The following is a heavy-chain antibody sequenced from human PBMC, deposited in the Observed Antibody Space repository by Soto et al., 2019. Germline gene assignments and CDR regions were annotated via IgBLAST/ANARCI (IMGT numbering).Heavy chain of an antibody. V-gene: IGHV1-3*01. CDR2: INAGNGNT. Sequence: XSVKVSCKASGYPFTSYAMHWVRQAPGQRLEWMGWINAGNGNTKYSQKFQGRVTITRDTSASTAYMELSSLRSEDTAVYYCARARAVINYYYYYGMDVWGQRTTVTVSS. D-gene: IGHD3-10*01. J-gene: IGHJ6*02. CDR1: GYPFTSYA. CDR3: ARARAVINYYYYYGMDV.